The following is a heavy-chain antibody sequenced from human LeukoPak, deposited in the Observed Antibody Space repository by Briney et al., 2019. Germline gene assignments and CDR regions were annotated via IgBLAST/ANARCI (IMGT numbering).Heavy chain of an antibody. Sequence: PGGSLRLSCAASGFTFSGSTMHWVRQPSGKGLEWVGRIRSKVNSYATAYAASVKGRFTIFRDDSKNMAYLQMNSLKTEDTAVYYCIRPERRSEAAYPDAFEIWGHGTMVTVSS. V-gene: IGHV3-73*01. CDR3: IRPERRSEAAYPDAFEI. D-gene: IGHD6-13*01. CDR2: IRSKVNSYAT. CDR1: GFTFSGST. J-gene: IGHJ3*02.